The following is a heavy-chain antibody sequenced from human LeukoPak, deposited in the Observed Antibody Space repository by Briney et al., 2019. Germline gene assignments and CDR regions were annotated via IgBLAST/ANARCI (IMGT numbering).Heavy chain of an antibody. D-gene: IGHD1-26*01. CDR2: ISSSSSTV. V-gene: IGHV3-48*02. J-gene: IGHJ3*02. CDR1: GFTFSNYA. CDR3: AREGAKLGVDDVFDI. Sequence: GGSLRLSCAASGFTFSNYAMNWVRQAPGKGLEWVSYISSSSSTVYYADSVKGRFTISRDNAKNALYLQMSSLRDEDKAVYYCAREGAKLGVDDVFDIWGQGTMVTVSS.